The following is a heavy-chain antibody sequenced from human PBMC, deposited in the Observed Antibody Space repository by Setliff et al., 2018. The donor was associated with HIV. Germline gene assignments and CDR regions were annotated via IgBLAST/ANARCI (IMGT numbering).Heavy chain of an antibody. V-gene: IGHV4-61*09. CDR1: GGSITSGSYY. CDR3: ARGEENGDYFDY. J-gene: IGHJ4*02. CDR2: IYTSGST. Sequence: SETLSLTCTVSGGSITSGSYYWSWIRQPAGKGLEWIGHIYTSGSTNYNPSLKSRVTISVDTSKNQFSLKLSSVTAADTAVYYCARGEENGDYFDYWGQGTLVTVSS. D-gene: IGHD4-17*01.